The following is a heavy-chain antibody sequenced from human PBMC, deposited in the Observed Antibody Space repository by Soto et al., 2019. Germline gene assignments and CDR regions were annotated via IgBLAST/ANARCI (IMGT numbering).Heavy chain of an antibody. J-gene: IGHJ4*02. CDR3: ARRWGAAFDY. Sequence: QVQLQESGPGLVKPSETLSLTCTVSGGSISSYYWSWIRQPPGKGLEWIGYIYYSGSTNYNPSLTSRVTISVATSHNQFSLKLRSVTAADTAVYYCARRWGAAFDYWGQGTLVTVSS. CDR2: IYYSGST. D-gene: IGHD1-26*01. V-gene: IGHV4-59*08. CDR1: GGSISSYY.